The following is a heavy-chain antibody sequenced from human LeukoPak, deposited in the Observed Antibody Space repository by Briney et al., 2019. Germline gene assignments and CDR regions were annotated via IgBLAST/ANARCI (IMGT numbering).Heavy chain of an antibody. CDR1: GYTFTDYY. Sequence: GASVKVSCKASGYTFTDYYIHLVRQAPGQALEWMGWINPNSGDTKYPQKFQDRVTMTRDTSTTTAYMDLTRLKSEDTAVYYCARSERRLDISHYYYPMDVWGQGTMVTVSS. CDR3: ARSERRLDISHYYYPMDV. D-gene: IGHD1-1*01. V-gene: IGHV1-2*02. CDR2: INPNSGDT. J-gene: IGHJ6*02.